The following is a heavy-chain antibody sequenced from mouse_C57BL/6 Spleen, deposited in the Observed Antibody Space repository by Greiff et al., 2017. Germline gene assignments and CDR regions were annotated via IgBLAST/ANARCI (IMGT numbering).Heavy chain of an antibody. J-gene: IGHJ3*01. CDR3: ARKTDYDWCAY. V-gene: IGHV1-50*01. CDR1: GYTFTSYW. Sequence: QVQLQQPGAELVKPGASVKLSCKASGYTFTSYWMQWVKQRPGQGLEWIGEIDPSDSYTNYNQKFKGKATLTVDTSSSTAYMQLSSLTSEDSAVYYCARKTDYDWCAYWGEGTLGTVSA. CDR2: IDPSDSYT. D-gene: IGHD2-4*01.